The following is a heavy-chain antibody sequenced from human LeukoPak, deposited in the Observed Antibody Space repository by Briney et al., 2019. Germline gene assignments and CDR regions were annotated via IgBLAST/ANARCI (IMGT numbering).Heavy chain of an antibody. CDR1: GFTFSDYY. D-gene: IGHD5-24*01. CDR2: ISSSSSYT. Sequence: GGSLRLSCAASGFTFSDYYMSWIRQAPGKGLEWVSYISSSSSYTNYADSVKGRFTISRDNAKNSLYLQMNSLRAEDTAVYYCARAAKGRQLGAFDIWGQGTVVTVSS. CDR3: ARAAKGRQLGAFDI. J-gene: IGHJ3*02. V-gene: IGHV3-11*05.